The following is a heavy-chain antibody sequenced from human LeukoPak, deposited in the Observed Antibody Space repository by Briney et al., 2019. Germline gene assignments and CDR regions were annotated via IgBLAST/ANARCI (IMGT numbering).Heavy chain of an antibody. CDR1: GYTFTGYY. CDR3: ARGPPKYYYDSRDY. J-gene: IGHJ4*02. CDR2: ISAYNGNT. V-gene: IGHV1-18*04. D-gene: IGHD3-22*01. Sequence: ASVKVSCKASGYTFTGYYMHWVRQAPGQGLEWMGWISAYNGNTNYAQKLQGRVTMTTDTSTSTAYMELRSLRSDDTAVYYCARGPPKYYYDSRDYWGQGTLVTVSS.